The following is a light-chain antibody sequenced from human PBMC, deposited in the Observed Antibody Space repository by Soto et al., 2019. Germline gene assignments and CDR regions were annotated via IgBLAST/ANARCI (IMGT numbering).Light chain of an antibody. CDR2: GAS. CDR1: QSVSSSY. J-gene: IGKJ3*01. Sequence: EIVLTQSPGTLSLSPGERATLSCRASQSVSSSYLAWYQQKPGQAPRLLIYGASSRATGIPDRFSGSGSGTDFTLTISRLEPEDFAVYYCQQYGSSQPLFPFGPWTKVDI. V-gene: IGKV3-20*01. CDR3: QQYGSSQPLFP.